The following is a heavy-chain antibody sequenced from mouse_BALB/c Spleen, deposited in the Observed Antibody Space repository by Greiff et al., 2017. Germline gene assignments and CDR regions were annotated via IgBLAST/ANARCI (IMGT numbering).Heavy chain of an antibody. V-gene: IGHV2-9*02. J-gene: IGHJ2*01. Sequence: QVQLKESGPGLVAPSQSLSITCTVSGFSLTSYGVPWVRQPPGKGLEWLGVIWAGGSTNYNSALMSRLSISKDNSKSQVFLKMNSLQTDDTAMYYCARAGSYYFDYWGQGTTLTVSS. CDR3: ARAGSYYFDY. CDR1: GFSLTSYG. CDR2: IWAGGST.